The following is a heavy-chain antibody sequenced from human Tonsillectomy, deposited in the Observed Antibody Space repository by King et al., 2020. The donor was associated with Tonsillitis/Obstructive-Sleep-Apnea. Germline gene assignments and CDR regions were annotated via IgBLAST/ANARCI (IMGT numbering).Heavy chain of an antibody. CDR1: GLTFSSYE. Sequence: QLVESGGGLVQPGGSLRLSCAAAGLTFSSYEMNWVRQAPGKGLEWGSYIGSSGSTIYYADSVKGRFTISRDNAKNSLYLQMNSRRGEDTAVYYCVRDRLGWSFDLWGRGTLVSVSS. D-gene: IGHD5-12*01. CDR3: VRDRLGWSFDL. V-gene: IGHV3-48*03. J-gene: IGHJ2*01. CDR2: IGSSGSTI.